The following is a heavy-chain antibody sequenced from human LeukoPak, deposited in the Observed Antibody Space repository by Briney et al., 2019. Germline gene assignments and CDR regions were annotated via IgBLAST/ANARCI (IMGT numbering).Heavy chain of an antibody. D-gene: IGHD3-16*01. CDR3: ARDSTVITSPYFDY. V-gene: IGHV3-48*02. Sequence: PGGSLRLSCAASGFTFSSYSMNWVRQAPGKGLEWVSYISSSSSTIYYADSVKGRFTISRDNAKNSLYLQMNSLRDEDTAVYYCARDSTVITSPYFDYWGQGTLVTVSS. CDR1: GFTFSSYS. J-gene: IGHJ4*02. CDR2: ISSSSSTI.